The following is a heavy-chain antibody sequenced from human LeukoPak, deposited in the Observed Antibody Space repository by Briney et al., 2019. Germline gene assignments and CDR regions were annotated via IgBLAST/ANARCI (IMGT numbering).Heavy chain of an antibody. Sequence: ASVKVSCKASGGTFSSYAISWVRQAPGPGLEWMGRIIPIFGTANYAQKFQGRVTITTDESTSTAYMELSSLRSEDTAVYYCARVWARLESTNAFDIWGQGTMVTVSS. D-gene: IGHD3-16*01. CDR2: IIPIFGTA. CDR3: ARVWARLESTNAFDI. V-gene: IGHV1-69*05. J-gene: IGHJ3*02. CDR1: GGTFSSYA.